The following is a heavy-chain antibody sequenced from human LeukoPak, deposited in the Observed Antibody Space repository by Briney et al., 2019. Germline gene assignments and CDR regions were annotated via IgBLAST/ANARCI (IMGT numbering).Heavy chain of an antibody. CDR1: GGSISSSSYY. CDR3: ARRSVTYDSSGYYEGAFDY. D-gene: IGHD3-22*01. J-gene: IGHJ4*02. Sequence: PSETLSLTCTVSGGSISSSSYYWGWIRQPPGKGLEWIGSIYYSGSTYYNPSLKSRVTISVDTSKNQFSLKLSSVTAADTAVYYCARRSVTYDSSGYYEGAFDYWGQGALVTVSS. CDR2: IYYSGST. V-gene: IGHV4-39*01.